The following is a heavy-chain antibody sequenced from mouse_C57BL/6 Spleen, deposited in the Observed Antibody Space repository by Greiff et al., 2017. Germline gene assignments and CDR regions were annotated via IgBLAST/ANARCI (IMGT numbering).Heavy chain of an antibody. J-gene: IGHJ4*01. CDR3: ARDRFITTTLDY. D-gene: IGHD1-1*01. CDR1: GFTFSSYA. CDR2: ISDGGSYT. Sequence: EVKVVESGGGLVKPGGSLKLSCAASGFTFSSYAMSWVRQTPEKRLEWVATISDGGSYTYYPDNVKGRFTISRDNAKNNLYLQMSHLKSEDTAMYYCARDRFITTTLDYWGQGTSVTVSS. V-gene: IGHV5-4*01.